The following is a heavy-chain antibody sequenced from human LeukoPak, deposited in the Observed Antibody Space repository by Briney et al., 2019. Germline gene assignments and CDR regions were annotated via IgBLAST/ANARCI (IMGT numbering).Heavy chain of an antibody. CDR2: IYYSGST. V-gene: IGHV4-59*12. J-gene: IGHJ4*02. CDR3: ARGSGVLRYFDWLLGFNY. Sequence: SETLSLTCTVSGGSISSYYWSWIRQPPGKGLEWIGYIYYSGSTNYNPSLMSRVTISVDTSKNQFSLKLSSVTAADTAVYYCARGSGVLRYFDWLLGFNYWGQGTLVTVSS. D-gene: IGHD3-9*01. CDR1: GGSISSYY.